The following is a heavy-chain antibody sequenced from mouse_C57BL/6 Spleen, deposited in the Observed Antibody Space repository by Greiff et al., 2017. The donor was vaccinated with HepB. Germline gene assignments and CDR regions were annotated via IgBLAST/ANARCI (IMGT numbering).Heavy chain of an antibody. D-gene: IGHD2-4*01. V-gene: IGHV1-64*01. CDR2: IHPNSGST. CDR1: GYTFTSYW. CDR3: ARDYEYLYYFDC. J-gene: IGHJ2*01. Sequence: QVQLQQPGAELVKPGASVKLSCKASGYTFTSYWMHWVKQRPGQGLEWIGMIHPNSGSTKYNEKFKSKATLTVDKSSSTAYMQRSSLTSDDAAVYYCARDYEYLYYFDCWGEGTTLTVSS.